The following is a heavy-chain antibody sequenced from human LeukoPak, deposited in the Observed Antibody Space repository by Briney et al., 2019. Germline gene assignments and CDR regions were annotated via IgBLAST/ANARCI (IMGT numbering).Heavy chain of an antibody. CDR1: GYTFTSYD. V-gene: IGHV1-8*01. D-gene: IGHD6-19*01. CDR2: MNPNSGNT. CDR3: ARGEDSSGWSEIDY. Sequence: ASVKVSCKASGYTFTSYDINWVRQATGQGLEWMGWMNPNSGNTGYAQKFQGRVTMTRDTSISTAYMELSRLRSDDTAVYYCARGEDSSGWSEIDYWGQGTLVTVSS. J-gene: IGHJ4*02.